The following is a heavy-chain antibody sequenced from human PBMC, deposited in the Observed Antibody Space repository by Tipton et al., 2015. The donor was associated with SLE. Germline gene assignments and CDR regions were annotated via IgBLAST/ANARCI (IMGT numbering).Heavy chain of an antibody. Sequence: QLVQSGAEVKKPGESLKISCKGSGYSFTSYWISWVRQAPGQGLEWMGWISAYNGNTNYAQKLQGRVTMTTDTSTSTAYMELRSLRSDDTAVYYCARATARYLDYWGQGTLVTVSS. J-gene: IGHJ4*02. V-gene: IGHV1-18*04. CDR3: ARATARYLDY. CDR2: ISAYNGNT. CDR1: GYSFTSYW.